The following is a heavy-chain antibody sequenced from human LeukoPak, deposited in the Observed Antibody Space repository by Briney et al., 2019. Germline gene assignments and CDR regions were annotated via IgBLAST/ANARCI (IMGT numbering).Heavy chain of an antibody. CDR3: ARGQYYYDSSGYRDY. V-gene: IGHV3-21*01. J-gene: IGHJ4*02. Sequence: GGSLRLSCGASGFTFSSYSMNWVRQAPGKGLEWVSSISSSSSYIYYADSVKGRFTISRDNAKNSLYLQMNSLRAEDTAVYYCARGQYYYDSSGYRDYWGQGTLVTVSS. D-gene: IGHD3-22*01. CDR1: GFTFSSYS. CDR2: ISSSSSYI.